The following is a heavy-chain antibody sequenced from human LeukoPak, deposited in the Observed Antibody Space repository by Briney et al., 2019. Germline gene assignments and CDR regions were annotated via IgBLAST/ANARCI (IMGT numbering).Heavy chain of an antibody. CDR2: ISSDGSNI. CDR1: GFNFNNYH. J-gene: IGHJ3*02. V-gene: IGHV3-21*01. Sequence: GGSLRLSCAASGFNFNNYHMTCVRQAPGKGLEWVSAISSDGSNIYYANSLKGRFTISRDNAKKSLHLQMNSLRAEDSAVYYCARGSIVAAGISAFDIWGQGTMVTVSS. CDR3: ARGSIVAAGISAFDI. D-gene: IGHD6-13*01.